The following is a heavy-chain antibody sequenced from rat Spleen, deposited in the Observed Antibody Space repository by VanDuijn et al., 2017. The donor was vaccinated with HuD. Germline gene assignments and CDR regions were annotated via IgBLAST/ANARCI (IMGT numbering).Heavy chain of an antibody. V-gene: IGHV5-46*01. D-gene: IGHD1-12*02. CDR3: TTGVVLITTGDY. CDR2: ISTSGGST. CDR1: GFTFSSFP. J-gene: IGHJ2*01. Sequence: EVQLVESGGGLVQPGRSMKLSCAASGFTFSSFPMAWVRQAPTKGLEWVATISTSGGSTYYRDSVKGRFTISRDNAKSSLYLQMDSLRSEDTATYYCTTGVVLITTGDYWGQGVMVTVSS.